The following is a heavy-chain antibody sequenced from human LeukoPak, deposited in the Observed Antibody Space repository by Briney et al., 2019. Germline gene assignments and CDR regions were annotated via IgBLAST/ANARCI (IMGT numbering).Heavy chain of an antibody. V-gene: IGHV3-30*18. D-gene: IGHD5-18*01. CDR2: ISYDGSNK. CDR3: AKTKGAGRGYSSPVDY. J-gene: IGHJ4*02. CDR1: GFTFSSYG. Sequence: GGSLRLSCAASGFTFSSYGMHWVRQAPGKGLEWVAVISYDGSNKYYADSVKGRFTISRDNSKNTLYLQMNSLRAEDTAVYYCAKTKGAGRGYSSPVDYWGQGTLVTVSS.